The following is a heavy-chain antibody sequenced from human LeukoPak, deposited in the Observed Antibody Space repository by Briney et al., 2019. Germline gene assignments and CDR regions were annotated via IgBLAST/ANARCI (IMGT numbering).Heavy chain of an antibody. CDR1: GFTFSNAW. J-gene: IGHJ5*02. D-gene: IGHD3-22*01. Sequence: GGSLRLSCAPSGFTFSNAWMNWVRQAPGKGLEWVGRIRSNSDGGTIDYAAPVKGRFTLSRGDSKNTLYLQMNSLQTEDTAVYYCATDFYDTTWGQGTLVTVSS. CDR2: IRSNSDGGTI. CDR3: ATDFYDTT. V-gene: IGHV3-15*07.